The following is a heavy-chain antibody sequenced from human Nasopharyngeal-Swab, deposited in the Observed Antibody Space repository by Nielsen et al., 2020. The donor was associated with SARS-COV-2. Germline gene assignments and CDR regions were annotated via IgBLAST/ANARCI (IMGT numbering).Heavy chain of an antibody. D-gene: IGHD6-13*01. V-gene: IGHV4-4*07. CDR1: GGSIRSYY. CDR2: IYTSGST. CDR3: ARVGTIAAAGLDAFDI. J-gene: IGHJ3*02. Sequence: GSLRLSCTVSGGSIRSYYWSWIRQPAGKGLEWIGRIYTSGSTNYNPSLKSRVTMSVDTSKNQFSLKLSSVTAADTAVYYCARVGTIAAAGLDAFDIWGQGTMVTVSS.